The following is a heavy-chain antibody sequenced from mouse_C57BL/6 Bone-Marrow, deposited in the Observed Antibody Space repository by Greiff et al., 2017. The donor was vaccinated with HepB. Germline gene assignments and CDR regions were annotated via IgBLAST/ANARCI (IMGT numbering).Heavy chain of an antibody. D-gene: IGHD1-1*01. CDR2: IDPEDGDT. V-gene: IGHV14-2*01. CDR3: ASDGRSCLDY. J-gene: IGHJ2*01. Sequence: EVQLQQSGAELVKPGASVKLSCTASGFNITDYYMHWVKQRTEQGLEWIGRIDPEDGDTKYAPKFQGKATITADTSSNTAYLQLSSLTSEDTAVYYCASDGRSCLDYWGQGTTLTVAS. CDR1: GFNITDYY.